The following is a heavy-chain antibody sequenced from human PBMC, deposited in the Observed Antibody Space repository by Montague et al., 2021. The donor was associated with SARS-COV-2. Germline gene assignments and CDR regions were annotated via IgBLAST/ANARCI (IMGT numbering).Heavy chain of an antibody. CDR1: GGSFSSYY. V-gene: IGHV4-34*01. CDR3: ARLAYCGADCFSGWEIFFDS. J-gene: IGHJ4*02. Sequence: SETRSLTCAVAGGSFSSYYWGWIRQPPGKGLEWIAEINQSGRSNYNPSRRGRVTMSVDTSKNQFSLKLNSVTVADTAVYYCARLAYCGADCFSGWEIFFDSWGQGTLVTVSS. CDR2: INQSGRS. D-gene: IGHD2-21*02.